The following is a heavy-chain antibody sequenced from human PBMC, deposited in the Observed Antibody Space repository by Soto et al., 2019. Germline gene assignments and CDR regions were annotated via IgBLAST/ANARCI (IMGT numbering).Heavy chain of an antibody. Sequence: ASVKVSCTASGYTFTSYGITGVRQATGPGLEWMGRISAYNGNTNYAQKLQGRVTMTTDTSTSTAYMELRSLRSDDTAVYYCERALALRPAPKFDVWVQGTLVTVSS. CDR3: ERALALRPAPKFDV. D-gene: IGHD3-3*02. J-gene: IGHJ4*02. V-gene: IGHV1-18*01. CDR2: ISAYNGNT. CDR1: GYTFTSYG.